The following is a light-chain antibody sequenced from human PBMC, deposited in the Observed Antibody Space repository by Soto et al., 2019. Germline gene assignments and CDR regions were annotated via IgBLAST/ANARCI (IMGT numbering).Light chain of an antibody. V-gene: IGKV3-20*01. CDR1: QSVGSSH. CDR2: GAS. Sequence: DIVLTQSPGTLSLSPGERATLSCRASQSVGSSHLAWYQQKPGQAPRLVIYGASNRATGIPDRFSGSGSGTGFTLTISRLEPEDFAVYYCQQYDSSPLYTFGQGTKLEIK. CDR3: QQYDSSPLYT. J-gene: IGKJ2*01.